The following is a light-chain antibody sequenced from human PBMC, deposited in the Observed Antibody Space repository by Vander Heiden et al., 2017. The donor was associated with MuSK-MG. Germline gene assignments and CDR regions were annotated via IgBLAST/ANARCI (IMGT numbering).Light chain of an antibody. CDR2: GAS. J-gene: IGKJ1*01. CDR3: QQDKNWQT. Sequence: EIVMTQSPATLSVSPGERATLSCRASQSVDRSLAWYQQKPGRPPRLLIDGASTRANGIPDRYSGSGSGTEFILAISSLQSEDFAVYNWQQDKNWQTFGQGTKVEIK. CDR1: QSVDRS. V-gene: IGKV3-15*01.